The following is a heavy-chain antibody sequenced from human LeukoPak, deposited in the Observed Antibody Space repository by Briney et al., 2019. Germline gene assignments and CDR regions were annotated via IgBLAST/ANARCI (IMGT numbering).Heavy chain of an antibody. V-gene: IGHV3-48*03. CDR1: GFTFSSYE. Sequence: GGSLRLSCAASGFTFSSYEMNWVRQAPGKGLEWVSYISSSGSTIYYADSVKGRFTISRDNAKNSLYLQMNSLRAEDTAVYYCARVGSGSYSPFDYWGQGTLVTVSS. D-gene: IGHD1-26*01. CDR2: ISSSGSTI. J-gene: IGHJ4*02. CDR3: ARVGSGSYSPFDY.